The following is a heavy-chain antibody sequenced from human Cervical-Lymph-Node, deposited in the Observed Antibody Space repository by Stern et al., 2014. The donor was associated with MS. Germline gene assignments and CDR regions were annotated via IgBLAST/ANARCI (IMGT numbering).Heavy chain of an antibody. CDR2: INGDGSRT. D-gene: IGHD5-18*01. J-gene: IGHJ5*02. V-gene: IGHV3-74*01. Sequence: EVQLVESGGDLVQPGGSLRLSCTASGFTFSTYWMHWVRQAPGTGLVWVSRINGDGSRTSYAESVKGRFTISRDNAKNTLYVQMNSLRVEDTAVYYCARAHVDTWDWFDPWGQGTLVTVSS. CDR3: ARAHVDTWDWFDP. CDR1: GFTFSTYW.